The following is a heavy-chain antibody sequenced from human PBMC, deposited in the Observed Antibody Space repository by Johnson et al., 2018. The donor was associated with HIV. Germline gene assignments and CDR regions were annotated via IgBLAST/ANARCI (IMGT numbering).Heavy chain of an antibody. CDR3: ARESKWESRTPHAFAI. Sequence: QMQLVESGGGVVQPGGSLRLSCAASGFTFNSYGMDWVRQAPGKGLAWVAFIRYDGSSKYYADSVKGRFTVSRDKSKNTLYLQMKSLRPEDTAVYYCARESKWESRTPHAFAIWGQGTMVTVSS. CDR2: IRYDGSSK. V-gene: IGHV3-30*02. J-gene: IGHJ3*02. D-gene: IGHD1-26*01. CDR1: GFTFNSYG.